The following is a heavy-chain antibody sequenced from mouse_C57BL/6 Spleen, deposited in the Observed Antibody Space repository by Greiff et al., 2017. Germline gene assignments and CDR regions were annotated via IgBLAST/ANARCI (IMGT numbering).Heavy chain of an antibody. CDR1: GYTFTSYW. J-gene: IGHJ4*01. Sequence: QVQLKQPGAELVKPGASVKLSCKASGYTFTSYWMHWVKQRPGQGLEWIGMIHPNSGSTNYNEKFKSKATLTVDKSSSTAYMQLSRLTSEDSAVYYCARAKEAMDYWGQGTSVTVSS. D-gene: IGHD1-2*01. V-gene: IGHV1-64*01. CDR2: IHPNSGST. CDR3: ARAKEAMDY.